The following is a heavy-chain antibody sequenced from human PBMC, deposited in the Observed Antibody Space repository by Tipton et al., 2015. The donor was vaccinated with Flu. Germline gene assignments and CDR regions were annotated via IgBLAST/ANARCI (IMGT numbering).Heavy chain of an antibody. D-gene: IGHD6-13*01. V-gene: IGHV1-18*01. CDR3: ARGLLAAIGREDYYGMDV. CDR1: GYILRNYG. J-gene: IGHJ6*02. CDR2: INGYNGNT. Sequence: QLVQSGAEVKKPGASVKVSCKASGYILRNYGISWVRQAPGQGLEWMGWINGYNGNTNYAQRVQDRVTLTTDTSTNTAFMELRSLRSDDTAVYYCARGLLAAIGREDYYGMDVWGQGTTVTVS.